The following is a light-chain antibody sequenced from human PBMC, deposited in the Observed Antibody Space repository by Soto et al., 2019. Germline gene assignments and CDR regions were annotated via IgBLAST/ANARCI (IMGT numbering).Light chain of an antibody. CDR3: CSNAGSYISV. Sequence: QSVLTQPRSVSGSPGQSVTISCTGTSGDVGGYNYVSWYRQHPGTAPKLLIYDVIKRPPGVPDRFSGSKSGNTASLTISGLQADDEADYYCCSNAGSYISVFGGGTKLTVL. J-gene: IGLJ2*01. CDR1: SGDVGGYNY. V-gene: IGLV2-11*01. CDR2: DVI.